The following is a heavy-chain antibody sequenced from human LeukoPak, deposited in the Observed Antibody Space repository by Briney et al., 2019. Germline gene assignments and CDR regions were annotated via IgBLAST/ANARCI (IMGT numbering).Heavy chain of an antibody. CDR1: GYSLTSGYY. CDR2: IFHSGNT. CDR3: TTYSDITGSFDH. D-gene: IGHD3-22*01. Sequence: SETLSLTCTVSGYSLTSGYYWGWIRQPPGKGLEWIGSIFHSGNTYYNPSLKSRVTISVDTSKKQFFLKLNSVTAADTAVYYCTTYSDITGSFDHWGQGTLVTVSS. V-gene: IGHV4-38-2*02. J-gene: IGHJ4*02.